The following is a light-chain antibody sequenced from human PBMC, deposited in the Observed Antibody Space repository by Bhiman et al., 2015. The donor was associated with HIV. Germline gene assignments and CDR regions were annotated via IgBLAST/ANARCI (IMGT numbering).Light chain of an antibody. CDR1: KLGDKF. CDR2: QDN. V-gene: IGLV3-1*01. J-gene: IGLJ1*01. Sequence: VLTQPPSASVSPGQTASIACSGDKLGDKFVCWYQQKPGQSPILVIYQDNRRPSGIPERFSGSNSGNTATLTISGTQPMDEADYYCQAWDSNTEVFGTGTKVTVL. CDR3: QAWDSNTEV.